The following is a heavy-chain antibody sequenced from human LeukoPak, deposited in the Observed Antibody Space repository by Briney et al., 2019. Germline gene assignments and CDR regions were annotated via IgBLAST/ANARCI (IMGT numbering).Heavy chain of an antibody. Sequence: GASVKVSCKASGYTFTGYYMHWVRQAPGQGLEWMGRINPNSGGTNYAQKFQGRVTMTRDTSINTAYMELSRLRSDDTAVYYYARPHTVLYNWFDPWGQGTLVTVSS. CDR1: GYTFTGYY. CDR3: ARPHTVLYNWFDP. J-gene: IGHJ5*02. D-gene: IGHD4-11*01. V-gene: IGHV1-2*06. CDR2: INPNSGGT.